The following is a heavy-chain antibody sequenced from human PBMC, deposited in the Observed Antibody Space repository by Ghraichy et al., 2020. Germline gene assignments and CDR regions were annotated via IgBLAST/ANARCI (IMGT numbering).Heavy chain of an antibody. D-gene: IGHD6-19*01. V-gene: IGHV1-3*01. Sequence: ASVKVPCKASGYTFISYALHWVRQAPGQRLEWMGWIIAGNGNTQYAQKFQGRVTITRGTSASTAYMELSCLRSEDTAVYYCARLSRVHSSGWYYFDYWGQGTLVTVSA. CDR2: IIAGNGNT. CDR3: ARLSRVHSSGWYYFDY. J-gene: IGHJ4*02. CDR1: GYTFISYA.